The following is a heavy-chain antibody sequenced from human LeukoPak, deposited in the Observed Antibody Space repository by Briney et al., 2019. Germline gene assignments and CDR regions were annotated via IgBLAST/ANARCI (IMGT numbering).Heavy chain of an antibody. V-gene: IGHV3-23*01. CDR3: ARYCSSTSCSRGFDY. Sequence: PGGSLRLSCAASGFTFSSYAMSWVRLAPGKGLEWVSAISGSGGSTYYADSVKGRFTTSRDNSKNTLYLQMNSLRAEDTAVYYCARYCSSTSCSRGFDYWGQGTLVTVSS. CDR1: GFTFSSYA. J-gene: IGHJ4*02. CDR2: ISGSGGST. D-gene: IGHD2-2*01.